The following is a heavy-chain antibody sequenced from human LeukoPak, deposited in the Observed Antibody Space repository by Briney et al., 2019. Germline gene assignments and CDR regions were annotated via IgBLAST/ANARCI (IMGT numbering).Heavy chain of an antibody. D-gene: IGHD5-12*01. V-gene: IGHV3-48*03. CDR1: GFTFSSCE. CDR2: ISSWGSTI. CDR3: AREHSGYDFPGRDYYYMDV. Sequence: GGSLRLSCGASGFTFSSCEMNWVRQAPGKGLEWVSYISSWGSTIYYSDSVKGRFTISRHNAKNSLYLKMNSLRAEDTAVYYCAREHSGYDFPGRDYYYMDVWGKGTTVTVSS. J-gene: IGHJ6*03.